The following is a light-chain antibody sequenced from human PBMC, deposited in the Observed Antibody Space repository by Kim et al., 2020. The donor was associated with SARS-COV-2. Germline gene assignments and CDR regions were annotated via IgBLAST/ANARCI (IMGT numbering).Light chain of an antibody. CDR2: WAS. CDR1: QSVLYSSNNKNY. J-gene: IGKJ2*01. Sequence: DIVMTPSPDSLAVSLGERATINCKSSQSVLYSSNNKNYLAWYQQKPGQPPKLLIYWASTRESGVPDRFSGSGSGTDFTLTISSLQAEDVAVYYCQQYYSTPPYTFGQGTKLEI. V-gene: IGKV4-1*01. CDR3: QQYYSTPPYT.